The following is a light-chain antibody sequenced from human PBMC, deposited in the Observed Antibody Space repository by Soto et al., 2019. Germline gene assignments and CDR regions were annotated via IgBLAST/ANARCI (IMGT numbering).Light chain of an antibody. CDR1: QTISSW. V-gene: IGKV1-5*03. CDR2: KAS. CDR3: QHYNSYSEA. J-gene: IGKJ1*01. Sequence: DIKMTQSPSTLSGSVGDGVTIACLSSQTISSWLAWYQQKPGKAPKLLIYKASTLKSGVPSRFSGSGSGTEFTLTISSLQPDDFATYYCQHYNSYSEAFGQGTKVDIK.